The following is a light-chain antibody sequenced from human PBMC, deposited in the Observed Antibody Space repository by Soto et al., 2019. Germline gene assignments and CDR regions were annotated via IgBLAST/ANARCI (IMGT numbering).Light chain of an antibody. CDR3: CSYAGSSTLV. CDR1: SSDVGSYNL. V-gene: IGLV2-23*01. Sequence: QSALTQPASVSGSPGQSITISCPGTSSDVGSYNLVSWYQHHPGKAPKLMIYEGSKRPSGVSNRFSGSKSGNTASLTISGLQAEDEADYYCCSYAGSSTLVFGTGTKLTVL. CDR2: EGS. J-gene: IGLJ1*01.